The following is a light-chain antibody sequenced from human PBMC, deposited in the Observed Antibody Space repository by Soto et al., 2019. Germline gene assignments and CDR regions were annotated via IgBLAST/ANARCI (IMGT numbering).Light chain of an antibody. V-gene: IGLV1-51*01. Sequence: QSVLTQPPSMSTAPGQKVTISCSGSSSNIGSNYVSWYQQLPGTAPKLLIYDNNKRPSGIPDRFSGSKSGTSATLGITGLQTGDEADYYCGTWDASLRAVVFGGGTKLTVL. J-gene: IGLJ2*01. CDR1: SSNIGSNY. CDR2: DNN. CDR3: GTWDASLRAVV.